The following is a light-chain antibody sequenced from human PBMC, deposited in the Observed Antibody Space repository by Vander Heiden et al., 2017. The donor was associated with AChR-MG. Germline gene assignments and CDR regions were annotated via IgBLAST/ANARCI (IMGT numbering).Light chain of an antibody. Sequence: SGSSSHIEKNYVSWYQQLPGTAPKLLIYDSDKRPSGIPDRFSGSKSGTSATLAITGLQTGDEADYYCATWDSGLHKGVFGGGTKLTVL. CDR1: SSHIEKNY. V-gene: IGLV1-51*01. CDR2: DSD. J-gene: IGLJ2*01. CDR3: ATWDSGLHKGV.